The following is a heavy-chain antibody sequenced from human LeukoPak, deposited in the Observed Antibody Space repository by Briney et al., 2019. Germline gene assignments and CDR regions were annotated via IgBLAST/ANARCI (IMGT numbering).Heavy chain of an antibody. J-gene: IGHJ2*01. CDR2: IYHSGST. D-gene: IGHD6-19*01. CDR3: ARDQRIGYSSGWYNWYFDL. CDR1: GYSISSGYY. V-gene: IGHV4-38-2*02. Sequence: SETLSLTCAVSGYSISSGYYWGWIRQPPGKGLEWIGSIYHSGSTYYNPSLKSRVTISVDTSKNQISLKLSSVTAADTAVYYCARDQRIGYSSGWYNWYFDLWGRGTLVTVSS.